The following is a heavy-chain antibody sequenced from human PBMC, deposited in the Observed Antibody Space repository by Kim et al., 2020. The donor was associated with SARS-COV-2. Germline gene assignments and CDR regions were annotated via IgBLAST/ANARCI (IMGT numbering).Heavy chain of an antibody. J-gene: IGHJ6*02. D-gene: IGHD4-17*01. CDR1: GFTFSSYS. CDR2: ISSSSSTI. V-gene: IGHV3-48*02. CDR3: ARDTGQGTVYYYGMDV. Sequence: GGSLRLSCAASGFTFSSYSMNWVRQAPGKGLEWVSYISSSSSTIYYADSVKGRFTISRDNAKNSLYLQMNSLRDEDTAVYYCARDTGQGTVYYYGMDVWGQGTTVTVSS.